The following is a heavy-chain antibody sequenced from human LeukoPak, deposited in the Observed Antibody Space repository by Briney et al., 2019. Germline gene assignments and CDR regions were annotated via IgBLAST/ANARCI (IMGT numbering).Heavy chain of an antibody. CDR2: ISSSSSYI. Sequence: GGSLRPSCAASGFTFSSYSMNWVRQAPGKGLEWVSSISSSSSYIYYADSVKGRFTISRDNAKNSLYLQMNNLRAEDTAVYYCARDSRGDFSSAFDIWGQGTMVTVSS. J-gene: IGHJ3*02. D-gene: IGHD3-3*01. V-gene: IGHV3-21*01. CDR3: ARDSRGDFSSAFDI. CDR1: GFTFSSYS.